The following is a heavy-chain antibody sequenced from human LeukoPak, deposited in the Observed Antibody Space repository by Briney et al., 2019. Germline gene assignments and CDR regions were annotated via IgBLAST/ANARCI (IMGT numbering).Heavy chain of an antibody. CDR1: GYTFTGYY. Sequence: GASVKVSCTASGYTFTGYYMHWVRQAPGQGLEWMGWINPNSGGTNYALKFQGRVTMTRDTSISTAYMELSRLRSDDTAVYYCARDPQYCSSTSCYTFSRRLDNWFDPWGQGTLVTVSS. J-gene: IGHJ5*02. V-gene: IGHV1-2*02. CDR3: ARDPQYCSSTSCYTFSRRLDNWFDP. D-gene: IGHD2-2*02. CDR2: INPNSGGT.